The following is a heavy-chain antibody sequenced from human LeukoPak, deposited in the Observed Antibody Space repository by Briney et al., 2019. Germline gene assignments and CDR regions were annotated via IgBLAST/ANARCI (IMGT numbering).Heavy chain of an antibody. Sequence: KPSETLSLTCTVSGDSISSYYWSWIRQPPGKGLEWIGYIYHSGSTNYNPSLKSRVTISADTSKDQFSLKLASVTAADTAVYYCATGYSSTWYYFGYWGQGTLVTVSS. D-gene: IGHD6-13*01. CDR3: ATGYSSTWYYFGY. CDR1: GDSISSYY. V-gene: IGHV4-59*01. CDR2: IYHSGST. J-gene: IGHJ4*02.